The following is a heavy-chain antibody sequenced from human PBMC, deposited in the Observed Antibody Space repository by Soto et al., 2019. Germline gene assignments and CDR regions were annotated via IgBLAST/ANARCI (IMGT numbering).Heavy chain of an antibody. CDR1: GFTFSSYA. CDR3: AKEIGSDSSGYYLSYYYYYGMDV. V-gene: IGHV3-23*01. CDR2: ISGSGGST. J-gene: IGHJ6*02. Sequence: EVQLLESGGGLVQPGGSLRLSCAASGFTFSSYAMSWVRQAPGKGLEWVSAISGSGGSTYYADSVKGRFTISRDNSKNTLYLQMNSLRAEDTAVYYCAKEIGSDSSGYYLSYYYYYGMDVWGQGTTVTVSS. D-gene: IGHD3-22*01.